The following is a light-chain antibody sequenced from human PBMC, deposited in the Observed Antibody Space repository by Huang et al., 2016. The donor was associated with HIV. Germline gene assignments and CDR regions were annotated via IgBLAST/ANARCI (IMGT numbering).Light chain of an antibody. J-gene: IGKJ2*01. CDR3: QQYDNWPPKYT. CDR1: HNINSN. CDR2: GAS. Sequence: EIVMTQSPAALSMSPGESVTLSCRASHNINSNLAWYQHRSGQAPRLLIYGASIRSSGIPARFSGTGSGTQFTLTISSLQSDDFAVYYCQQYDNWPPKYTFGQGTKLEI. V-gene: IGKV3-15*01.